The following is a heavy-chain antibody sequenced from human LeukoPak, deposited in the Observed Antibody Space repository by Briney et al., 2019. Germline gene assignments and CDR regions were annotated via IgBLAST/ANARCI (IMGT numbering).Heavy chain of an antibody. V-gene: IGHV3-21*01. CDR3: ARDSRDYYGMDV. CDR2: ISSSSSYI. Sequence: GGSLRLSCAASGFTFSSYSMNWVRQAPGKGLEWVSSISSSSSYIYYAGSVKGRFTISRDNAKNSLYLQMNSLRAEDTAVYYCARDSRDYYGMDVWGQGTTVTVSS. J-gene: IGHJ6*02. CDR1: GFTFSSYS.